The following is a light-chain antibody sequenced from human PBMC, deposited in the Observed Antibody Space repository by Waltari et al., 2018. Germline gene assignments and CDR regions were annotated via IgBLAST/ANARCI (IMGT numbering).Light chain of an antibody. V-gene: IGKV1-5*03. J-gene: IGKJ3*01. CDR2: KAS. CDR1: QSISSW. Sequence: DIQMTQSPSTLSASVGDRVTITCRASQSISSWLAWYQQKPGKAPKLLIYKASSLESGVPSRCSGSGSGTEFTLTISSLQPDDFATDYCQQYNSYLFTFGPGTKVDIK. CDR3: QQYNSYLFT.